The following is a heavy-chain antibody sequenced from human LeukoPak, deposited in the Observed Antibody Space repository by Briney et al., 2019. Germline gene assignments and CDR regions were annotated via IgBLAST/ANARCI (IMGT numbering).Heavy chain of an antibody. CDR2: IIPIFGTA. CDR3: ARVVTTVTTGVNWFDP. CDR1: GGTFSSYA. J-gene: IGHJ5*02. D-gene: IGHD4-17*01. V-gene: IGHV1-69*05. Sequence: SVKVSCKASGGTFSSYAISWVRQAPGQGLEWMGGIIPIFGTANYAQKFQGRVTMTRDTSTSTVYMELSSLRSEDTAVYYCARVVTTVTTGVNWFDPWGQGTLVTVSS.